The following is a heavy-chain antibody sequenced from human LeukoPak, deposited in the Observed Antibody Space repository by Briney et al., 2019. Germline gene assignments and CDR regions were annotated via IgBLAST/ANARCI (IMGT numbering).Heavy chain of an antibody. D-gene: IGHD2-2*01. CDR2: ISCSGGST. CDR1: GFTFSSYA. CDR3: ATPDVVVPAAITLGY. J-gene: IGHJ4*02. Sequence: PGGSLTLSCAASGFTFSSYAMSWVRQPPGKGLEWLSSISCSGGSTYYADSVKRRFTISRDNSKNTLYLQMNSLRAEDTAVYYCATPDVVVPAAITLGYWGQGTLVTVSS. V-gene: IGHV3-23*01.